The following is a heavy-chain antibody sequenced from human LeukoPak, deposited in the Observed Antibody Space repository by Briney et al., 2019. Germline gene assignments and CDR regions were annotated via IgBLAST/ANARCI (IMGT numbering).Heavy chain of an antibody. D-gene: IGHD2-2*01. CDR2: FDSEDGET. V-gene: IGHV1-24*01. CDR1: GYTLTELS. J-gene: IGHJ4*02. CDR3: ATGGRIVVVPFDY. Sequence: ASLKVSCKVSGYTLTELSMHWVRQAPGKGLEWMGGFDSEDGETIYAQKFPSRVNTTEDTSTETAYMELSSVRSEYTAVYYCATGGRIVVVPFDYWGQGTLVTVSS.